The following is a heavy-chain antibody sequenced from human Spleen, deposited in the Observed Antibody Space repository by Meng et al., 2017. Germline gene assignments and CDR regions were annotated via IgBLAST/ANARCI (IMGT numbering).Heavy chain of an antibody. CDR3: ARSDFLQ. J-gene: IGHJ1*01. Sequence: QVQLGQFGLGLRKPGASVRVSCKASGYTFTSYNIPWVRHAPGQGLEWLGRINPNSGGKDYAQKFQGRVTMTRDTSISTAYMDLRSLRSDDTAVYYCARSDFLQWGQGALVTVSS. V-gene: IGHV1-2*06. CDR1: GYTFTSYN. CDR2: INPNSGGK.